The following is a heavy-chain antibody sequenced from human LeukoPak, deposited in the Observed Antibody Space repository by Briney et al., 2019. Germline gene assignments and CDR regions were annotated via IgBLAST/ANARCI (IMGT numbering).Heavy chain of an antibody. CDR3: ARVRGPDAFDI. V-gene: IGHV4-59*01. J-gene: IGHJ3*02. D-gene: IGHD3-10*01. CDR2: IYYSGST. Sequence: PSETLSLTCTVSGGSISSYYWSWIRQPPGKGLEWIGYIYYSGSTNYNPSLKSRVTISVDTSKNQFSLKLSSVTAADTAVYYCARVRGPDAFDIWGQGTMVTVSS. CDR1: GGSISSYY.